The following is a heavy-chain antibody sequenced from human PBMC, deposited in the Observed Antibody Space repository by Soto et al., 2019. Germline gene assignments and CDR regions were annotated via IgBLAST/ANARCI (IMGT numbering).Heavy chain of an antibody. Sequence: ASLKVYCKNTGYTFINNAIACVRHTNGQGLELFCWISPYDVNSNYAQSVQGRVSITTDTSTSTAHMEIRSLRSGDTAVYYCARDQGSGVFDFWGQETQVTVSS. V-gene: IGHV1-18*01. D-gene: IGHD2-15*01. CDR1: GYTFINNA. J-gene: IGHJ4*02. CDR3: ARDQGSGVFDF. CDR2: ISPYDVNS.